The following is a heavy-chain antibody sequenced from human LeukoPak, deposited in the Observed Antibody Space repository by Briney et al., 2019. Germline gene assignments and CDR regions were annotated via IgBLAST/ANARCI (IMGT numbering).Heavy chain of an antibody. J-gene: IGHJ4*02. V-gene: IGHV4-31*03. CDR2: IYYSGST. CDR3: ARDTYGSGTFDY. Sequence: PSETLSLTCNVSGGSISSGGYYWSWIRQHPGKGLEWIGYIYYSGSTYYNPSLKSRVTISVDTSKNQFSPKLSSVTAADTAVYYCARDTYGSGTFDYWGQGTLVTVSS. D-gene: IGHD3-10*01. CDR1: GGSISSGGYY.